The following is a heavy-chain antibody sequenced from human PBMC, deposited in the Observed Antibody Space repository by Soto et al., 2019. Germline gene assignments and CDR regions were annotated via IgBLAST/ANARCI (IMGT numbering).Heavy chain of an antibody. CDR1: GFTFSTHG. CDR3: AKDKGPYYDFWSGQRWFDP. J-gene: IGHJ5*02. CDR2: ISHDGSKK. Sequence: GGSLRLSCAASGFTFSTHGMHWVRQAPGKGPEWVAVISHDGSKKYYVESVEGRFSISRDNSKSIVHLQMNNVRTEDTAVYYCAKDKGPYYDFWSGQRWFDPWGQGTLVTVSS. V-gene: IGHV3-30*18. D-gene: IGHD3-3*01.